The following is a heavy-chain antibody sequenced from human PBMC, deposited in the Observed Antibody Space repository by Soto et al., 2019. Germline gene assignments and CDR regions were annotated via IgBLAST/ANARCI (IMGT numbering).Heavy chain of an antibody. CDR3: VEGWTDF. CDR2: IKSKTDGGAR. V-gene: IGHV3-15*01. J-gene: IGHJ4*02. Sequence: EVQLVEYGGDLVEPGGSLRLSGLTYGFMCSSAWMSWVRQAPGKGLEWVGRIKSKTDGGARDYAAPVNGRLSISIGHSKSPLYPHLLILRAEDTALYYCVEGWTDFWGQGTLVIVSS. CDR1: GFMCSSAW. D-gene: IGHD3-3*01.